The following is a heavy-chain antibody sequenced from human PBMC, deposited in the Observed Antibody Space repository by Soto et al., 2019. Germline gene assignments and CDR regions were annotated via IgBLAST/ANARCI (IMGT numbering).Heavy chain of an antibody. J-gene: IGHJ4*02. V-gene: IGHV3-23*01. D-gene: IGHD3-10*01. Sequence: EVQLLESGGGLVQPGGSLRLSCAASGFTFSSYAMSWVRQAPGKGLEWVSAISGSGGSTYYADSVKGRFTISRDNSKNTLYLQMNSLRAEDTAVYYCAKDKVGLYGSGKHGSVDYWGQGTLVTVSS. CDR2: ISGSGGST. CDR1: GFTFSSYA. CDR3: AKDKVGLYGSGKHGSVDY.